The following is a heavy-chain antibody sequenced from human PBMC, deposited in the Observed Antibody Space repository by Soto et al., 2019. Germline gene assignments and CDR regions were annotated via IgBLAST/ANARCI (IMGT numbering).Heavy chain of an antibody. CDR1: GFTFSSYG. CDR2: IWYDGSNK. J-gene: IGHJ4*02. V-gene: IGHV3-33*01. CDR3: AREAEDQLGQKNPLDY. Sequence: QVQLVESGGGVVQPGRSLRLSCAASGFTFSSYGMHWVRQAPGKGLEWVAVIWYDGSNKYYADSVKGRFTISRDNSKNTLYLQMNSLRAEDTAVYYCAREAEDQLGQKNPLDYWGQGTLVTVSS. D-gene: IGHD6-6*01.